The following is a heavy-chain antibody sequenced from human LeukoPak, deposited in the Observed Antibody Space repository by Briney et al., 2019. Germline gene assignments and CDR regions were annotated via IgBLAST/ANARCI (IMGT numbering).Heavy chain of an antibody. CDR1: DYSITSDYY. CDR3: AREGSTSGTNWFDP. Sequence: SETLSLTCAVSDYSITSDYYWGWIRPPPRKGLEWIGSIYHSGSTYYNPSLKSRATISVDTSKNQFSLKLTSVTAADTAVYYCAREGSTSGTNWFDPWGQGTLVTVSS. J-gene: IGHJ5*02. CDR2: IYHSGST. D-gene: IGHD3-10*01. V-gene: IGHV4-38-2*02.